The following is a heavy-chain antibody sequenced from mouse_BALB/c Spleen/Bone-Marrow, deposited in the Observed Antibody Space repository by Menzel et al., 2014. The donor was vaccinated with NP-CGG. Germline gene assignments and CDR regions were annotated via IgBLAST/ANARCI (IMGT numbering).Heavy chain of an antibody. CDR1: GFNIKDYY. CDR3: ARVKLWSYAMDY. D-gene: IGHD1-1*02. V-gene: IGHV14-1*02. CDR2: IDPANGNT. Sequence: VQLQQSGAELVRPGALVKLSCKASGFNIKDYYMHWVKQRPEQGLEWIGWIDPANGNTKYDPKFQGKATITADTSSNTAYPQLSSLTSEDTAVYYCARVKLWSYAMDYWGQGTSVTVSS. J-gene: IGHJ4*01.